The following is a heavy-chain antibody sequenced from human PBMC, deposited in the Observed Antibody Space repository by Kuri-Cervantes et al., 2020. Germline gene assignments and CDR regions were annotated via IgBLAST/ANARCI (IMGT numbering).Heavy chain of an antibody. CDR2: ISSSGSTI. V-gene: IGHV3-11*04. Sequence: LSLTCAASGFTFSDYYMSWIRQAPGKGLEWVSYISSSGSTIYYADSVKGRFTISRDNAKNSLYLQMNSLRAEDTAVYYCARRPGSRSIAAAGTYYFDYWGQGTLVTVSS. J-gene: IGHJ4*02. D-gene: IGHD6-13*01. CDR3: ARRPGSRSIAAAGTYYFDY. CDR1: GFTFSDYY.